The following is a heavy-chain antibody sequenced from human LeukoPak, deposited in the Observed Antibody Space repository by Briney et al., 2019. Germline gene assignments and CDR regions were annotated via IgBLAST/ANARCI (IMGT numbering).Heavy chain of an antibody. CDR1: GGSISSYY. V-gene: IGHV4-4*07. J-gene: IGHJ4*02. CDR2: IYTSGST. CDR3: ARHRRYSSSWFPLDFDY. D-gene: IGHD6-13*01. Sequence: SETLSLTCTVSGGSISSYYWSWIRHPAGKGLEWIGRIYTSGSTNYSPSLKSRVTMSVDTSKNQFSLKLSSVTAADTAVYYCARHRRYSSSWFPLDFDYWGQGTLVTVSS.